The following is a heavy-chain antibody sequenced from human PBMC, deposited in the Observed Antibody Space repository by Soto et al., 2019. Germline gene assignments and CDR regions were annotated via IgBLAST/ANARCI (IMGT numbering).Heavy chain of an antibody. D-gene: IGHD3-10*01. Sequence: SEPLSLTCAVSGGSISSGGYSWSWIRQPPGKGMEWIGNIYYSGSTYYNPSLKSRVTISIDTSKNQFSLKLSSLTAADTAVYYCASRKSSPYFDYWGQGTLVTSPQ. CDR3: ASRKSSPYFDY. J-gene: IGHJ4*02. V-gene: IGHV4-30-2*05. CDR1: GGSISSGGYS. CDR2: IYYSGST.